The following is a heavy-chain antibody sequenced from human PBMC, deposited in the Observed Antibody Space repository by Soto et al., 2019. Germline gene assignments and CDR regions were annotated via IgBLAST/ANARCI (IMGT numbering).Heavy chain of an antibody. J-gene: IGHJ6*02. V-gene: IGHV4-30-4*01. CDR1: GGSISSGDYY. CDR2: IYYSGST. CDR3: ARANSNYERYYYRMDV. Sequence: QVQLQESGPGLVKPSQTLSLTCTVSGGSISSGDYYWYWIRQPPGKGLEWIGYIYYSGSTYYNPSLKSRVTISVDTSKNQFSLKLSSVTAADTAVYYCARANSNYERYYYRMDVWGQGTTVTVSS. D-gene: IGHD4-4*01.